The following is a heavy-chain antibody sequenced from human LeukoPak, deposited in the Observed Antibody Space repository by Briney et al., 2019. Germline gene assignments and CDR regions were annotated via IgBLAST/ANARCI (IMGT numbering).Heavy chain of an antibody. D-gene: IGHD4-23*01. V-gene: IGHV5-51*01. CDR2: IYPGDSDT. J-gene: IGHJ3*02. Sequence: GESLKISCQGSGYSFTSYWIGWVRQMHGKGLEWMRIIYPGDSDTRYSPSFQGQVTISVDKSISTAYLQWSTLKASDTAMYYCARELDFGGSNDAFDIWGQGTMVTVSS. CDR3: ARELDFGGSNDAFDI. CDR1: GYSFTSYW.